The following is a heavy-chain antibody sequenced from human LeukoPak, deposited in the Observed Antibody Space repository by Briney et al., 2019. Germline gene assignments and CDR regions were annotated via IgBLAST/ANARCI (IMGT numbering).Heavy chain of an antibody. D-gene: IGHD2-2*01. CDR2: ISSSGTTI. J-gene: IGHJ4*02. CDR1: GFTFSAHY. V-gene: IGHV3-11*04. Sequence: GRSLRLSCAASGFTFSAHYMSWIRQAPGKGLEWVSYISSSGTTIYYADSVKGRFTISRDNAKNSLYLQMNSLRTEDTAVYYCARGDCSSTSCYYFDYWGQGTLVTVSS. CDR3: ARGDCSSTSCYYFDY.